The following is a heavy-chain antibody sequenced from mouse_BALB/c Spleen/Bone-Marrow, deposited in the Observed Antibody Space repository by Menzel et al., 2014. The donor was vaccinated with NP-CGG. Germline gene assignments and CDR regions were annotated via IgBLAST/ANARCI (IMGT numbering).Heavy chain of an antibody. CDR3: ARDINYDIYWYFDV. Sequence: EVMLVESGGGLVQPGGSLRLSCATSGFTFTDYYMSWVRQPPGKALEWLGFIRNKAKGYTTEYSASVKGRSTISRDNSQSILHLQMNTLRTEDSATYYCARDINYDIYWYFDVWGAGTTVTVSS. D-gene: IGHD2-4*01. CDR1: GFTFTDYY. V-gene: IGHV7-3*02. J-gene: IGHJ1*01. CDR2: IRNKAKGYTT.